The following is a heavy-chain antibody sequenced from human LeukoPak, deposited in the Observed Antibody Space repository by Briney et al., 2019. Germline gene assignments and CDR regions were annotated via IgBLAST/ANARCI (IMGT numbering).Heavy chain of an antibody. V-gene: IGHV4-39*01. CDR1: GASISTSSYH. Sequence: SETLSLTCTVSGASISTSSYHWGWIRQPPGKGLEWIGNIHYTGRTYYNPSLKSRVTISVDTSKNQFSLKLSSVTAADTAVYYCARHRYYYGSGSPSWFDPWGQGTLVTVSS. CDR2: IHYTGRT. D-gene: IGHD3-10*01. CDR3: ARHRYYYGSGSPSWFDP. J-gene: IGHJ5*02.